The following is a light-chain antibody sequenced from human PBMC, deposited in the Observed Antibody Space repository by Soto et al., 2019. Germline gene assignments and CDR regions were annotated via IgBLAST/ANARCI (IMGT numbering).Light chain of an antibody. CDR3: QQYAASPIT. CDR2: GES. J-gene: IGKJ5*01. Sequence: EIVLTQAPGTLSLSPGERATLSCRASQSVTSGYSAWFQQKPGQAPRLLIYGESTRATGIPDRFSGGGSGTDFTLTISRLEPEDFAVYYCQQYAASPITFGQGTRLEI. CDR1: QSVTSGY. V-gene: IGKV3-20*01.